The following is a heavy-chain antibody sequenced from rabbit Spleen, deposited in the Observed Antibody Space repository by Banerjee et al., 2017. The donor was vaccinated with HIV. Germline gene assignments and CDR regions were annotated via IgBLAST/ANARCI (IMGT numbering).Heavy chain of an antibody. CDR1: GFSFSSSYW. Sequence: QSLEESGGDLVKPGASLTLTCTASGFSFSSSYWICWVRQAPGKGLEWIACIYAGSSGFTYHATWAKGRFTISKTSSTTVTLQMTSLTAADTATYFCARDTGTSFSTYGMDLWGQGTLVTVS. J-gene: IGHJ6*01. D-gene: IGHD8-1*01. V-gene: IGHV1S40*01. CDR2: IYAGSSGFT. CDR3: ARDTGTSFSTYGMDL.